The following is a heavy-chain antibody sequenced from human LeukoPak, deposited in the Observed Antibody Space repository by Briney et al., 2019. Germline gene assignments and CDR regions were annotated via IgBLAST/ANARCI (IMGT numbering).Heavy chain of an antibody. V-gene: IGHV4-34*01. D-gene: IGHD5-18*01. CDR2: INHGGST. Sequence: SETLSLTCAVYGGSFSGYYWSWIRQPPGKGLEWIGEINHGGSTNYNPSLKSRVTISVDTSKNQFSLKLSSVTAADTAVYYCARGEGYSYGYFFYWGQGTLVTVSS. CDR1: GGSFSGYY. J-gene: IGHJ4*02. CDR3: ARGEGYSYGYFFY.